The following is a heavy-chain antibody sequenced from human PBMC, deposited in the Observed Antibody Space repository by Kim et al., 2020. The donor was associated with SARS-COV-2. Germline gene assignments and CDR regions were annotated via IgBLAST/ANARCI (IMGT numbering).Heavy chain of an antibody. Sequence: GGSLRLSCAASGFTFSGYWMSWVRQAPGKGLEWVANIKQDGSEKYYVDSVRGRFTISRDNTKKSLYLQMNSLTAEDTAVYYCARGKGMDVWGQGTTVTVSS. CDR3: ARGKGMDV. J-gene: IGHJ6*02. V-gene: IGHV3-7*03. CDR1: GFTFSGYW. CDR2: IKQDGSEK.